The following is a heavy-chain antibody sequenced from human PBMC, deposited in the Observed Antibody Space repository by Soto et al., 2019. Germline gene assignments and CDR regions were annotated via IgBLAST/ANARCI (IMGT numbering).Heavy chain of an antibody. CDR1: GYSFTTYW. V-gene: IGHV5-51*01. Sequence: GESLKLSCKGSGYSFTTYWIGWVRQMPGKGLEWMGIIYPDGSDTRYSPSFQGQVTISADKSISTASLQRNSLKASDTAMYYCARVPYSSGWHFDYWGQGTLVTVSS. J-gene: IGHJ4*02. CDR2: IYPDGSDT. D-gene: IGHD6-19*01. CDR3: ARVPYSSGWHFDY.